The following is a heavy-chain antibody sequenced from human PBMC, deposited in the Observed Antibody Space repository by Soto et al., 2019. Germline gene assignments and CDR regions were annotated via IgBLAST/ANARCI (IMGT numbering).Heavy chain of an antibody. D-gene: IGHD3-22*01. CDR1: GYSLAGYW. CDR3: ARQIYDSDTGPNFQYYFDS. CDR2: IDPSDSQT. Sequence: GERRESYGWRSGYSLAGYWITWVRQKPGKGLEWMGRIDPSDSQTYYSPSFRGHVTISATKSITTVFLQWSSLMASDTAMYYCARQIYDSDTGPNFQYYFDSWGQGTPVTVSS. J-gene: IGHJ4*02. V-gene: IGHV5-10-1*01.